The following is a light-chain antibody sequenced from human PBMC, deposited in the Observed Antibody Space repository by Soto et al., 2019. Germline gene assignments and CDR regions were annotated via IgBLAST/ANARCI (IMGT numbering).Light chain of an antibody. CDR1: QSVSSY. V-gene: IGKV3-11*01. Sequence: EIVLTQSPATLSLSPGERATLSCRASQSVSSYLAWYQQKPGQAPRLLIYDASNRATGIPARFSGSGSGTDFPLTISSLEPEDFAVYYCQQRSSWPQTFGQGTKVEIK. CDR2: DAS. CDR3: QQRSSWPQT. J-gene: IGKJ1*01.